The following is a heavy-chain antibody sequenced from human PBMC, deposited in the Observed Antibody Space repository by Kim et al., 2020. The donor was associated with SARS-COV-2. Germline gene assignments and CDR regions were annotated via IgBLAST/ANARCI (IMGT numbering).Heavy chain of an antibody. CDR2: IYPGDSDT. CDR1: GYSFSSDW. V-gene: IGHV5-51*01. Sequence: GESLKISCKGSGYSFSSDWIGWVRQMPGKGLEWMGIIYPGDSDTRYSPSFQGQVTISADKSISTAYLQWSSLKASDTAMYYCARLRGTVVILGANWFDPWGQGTLVTVSS. D-gene: IGHD2-21*01. J-gene: IGHJ5*02. CDR3: ARLRGTVVILGANWFDP.